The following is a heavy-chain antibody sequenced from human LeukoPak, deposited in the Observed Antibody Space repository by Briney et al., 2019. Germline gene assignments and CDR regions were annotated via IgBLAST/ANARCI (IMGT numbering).Heavy chain of an antibody. D-gene: IGHD3-10*01. CDR2: IHNSGTT. Sequence: SETLSLTCAVSGGPFSGYFWSWIRQSSGKGPEWIGEIHNSGTTNYNPSLNSRVTISEDTSKNQFYLNLSSVTAADTAVYYCARRYYYNLGSFPFDFWCQGTLVTVSS. V-gene: IGHV4-34*01. J-gene: IGHJ4*02. CDR3: ARRYYYNLGSFPFDF. CDR1: GGPFSGYF.